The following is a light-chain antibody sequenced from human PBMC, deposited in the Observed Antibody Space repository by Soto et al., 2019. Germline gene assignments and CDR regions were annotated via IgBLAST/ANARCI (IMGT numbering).Light chain of an antibody. V-gene: IGLV2-23*01. CDR2: EGS. CDR1: SSDFGSYNL. Sequence: QSVLTQPASLSGSPGQSITNSCTLTSSDFGSYNLVSWYQQHPGKAPKLLISEGSKRPSGVSSRFSGSKSGTTASLTISGLQDEDEADYYCCSKVGSSTYVFRTGTKVTVL. J-gene: IGLJ1*01. CDR3: CSKVGSSTYV.